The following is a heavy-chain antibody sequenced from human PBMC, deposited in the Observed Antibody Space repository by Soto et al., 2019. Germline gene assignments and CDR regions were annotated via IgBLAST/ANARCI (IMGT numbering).Heavy chain of an antibody. CDR1: GFSFTNAW. V-gene: IGHV3-15*01. Sequence: EGPLVESGGDLVKPGGSLRLSCAASGFSFTNAWLTWVRQAPGKGLEWVGRIKRKTEGAATDYAAPVKGRFTVSRDDSIYMVYLQMNGLRTEATAVYFCTSENWGRGEFWGQGTRVTVSS. CDR3: TSENWGRGEF. CDR2: IKRKTEGAAT. J-gene: IGHJ4*02. D-gene: IGHD7-27*01.